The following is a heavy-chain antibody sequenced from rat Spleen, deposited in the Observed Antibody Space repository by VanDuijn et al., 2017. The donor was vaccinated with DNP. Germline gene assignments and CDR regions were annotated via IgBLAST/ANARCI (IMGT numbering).Heavy chain of an antibody. Sequence: EVSLVESGGGLVQPGRSLKLSCAASGFRFHDSWMGWVRQAPGKGLEWIGEISPDGTTTTYISSLKDKITISRDNAQNILFLQMSKLGSEDSAIYFCARASILRLFDYWGQGVTVTVSS. J-gene: IGHJ2*01. CDR3: ARASILRLFDY. CDR2: ISPDGTTT. D-gene: IGHD1-6*01. CDR1: GFRFHDSW. V-gene: IGHV4-2*01.